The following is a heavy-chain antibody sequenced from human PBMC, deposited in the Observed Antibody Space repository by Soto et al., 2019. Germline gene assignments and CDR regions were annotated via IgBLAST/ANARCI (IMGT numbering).Heavy chain of an antibody. CDR3: ARAFSAVYDSSGETPSDY. Sequence: ASVKVSCKASGYTFTSYAMHWVRQAPGQRLEWMGWINAGNGNTKYSQKFQGRVTITRDTSASTAYMELSSLRSEDTAAYYCARAFSAVYDSSGETPSDYWGQGTLVTVSS. D-gene: IGHD3-22*01. CDR1: GYTFTSYA. J-gene: IGHJ4*02. V-gene: IGHV1-3*01. CDR2: INAGNGNT.